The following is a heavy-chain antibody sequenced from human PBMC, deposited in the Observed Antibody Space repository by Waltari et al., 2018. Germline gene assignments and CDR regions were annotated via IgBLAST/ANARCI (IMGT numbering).Heavy chain of an antibody. V-gene: IGHV1-2*02. J-gene: IGHJ4*02. CDR3: ARAPGVLPHDY. CDR1: GHTCTGYY. Sequence: QVQLVQSGAEVKKPGASVKVACKASGHTCTGYYMHWGRQAPGQGLEWMGWSNPNSGGTNYAQKFQGRVTMTRDTSISTAYMELSRLRSDDTAVYYCARAPGVLPHDYWGQGTLVTVSS. CDR2: SNPNSGGT. D-gene: IGHD1-26*01.